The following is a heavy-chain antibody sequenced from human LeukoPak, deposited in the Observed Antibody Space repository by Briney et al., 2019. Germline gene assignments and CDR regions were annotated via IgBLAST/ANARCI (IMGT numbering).Heavy chain of an antibody. CDR3: ARVDRYCSSTSCYTLNHYYYGMDV. CDR1: GYTFTGYY. Sequence: GASVKVSCKASGYTFTGYYMHWVRQAPGQGLEWMGWINPNSGGTNYARKFQGRVTMTRDTSISTAYMELSRLRSDDTAVYYCARVDRYCSSTSCYTLNHYYYGMDVWGQGTTVTVSS. D-gene: IGHD2-2*02. J-gene: IGHJ6*02. CDR2: INPNSGGT. V-gene: IGHV1-2*02.